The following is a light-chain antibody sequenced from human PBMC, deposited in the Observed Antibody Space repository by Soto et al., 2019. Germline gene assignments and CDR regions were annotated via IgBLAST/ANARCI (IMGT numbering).Light chain of an antibody. V-gene: IGLV2-14*01. CDR2: EVN. CDR1: NSDVGGYNY. CDR3: NSYTSSSTWV. Sequence: QSALTQPASVSGSPGQSITISCTGTNSDVGGYNYVPWYQQHPGKAPKLMIYEVNNRPSGVSHRFSGSKSGNTASLTISGLQPEDEADYYCNSYTSSSTWVFGGGTKLTVL. J-gene: IGLJ2*01.